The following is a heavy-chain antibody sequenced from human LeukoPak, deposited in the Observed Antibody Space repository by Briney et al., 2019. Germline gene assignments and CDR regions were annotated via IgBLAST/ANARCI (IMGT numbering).Heavy chain of an antibody. D-gene: IGHD3-10*01. CDR1: GFTFSSYW. CDR2: IKQDGSEK. J-gene: IGHJ4*02. V-gene: IGHV3-7*01. CDR3: ARDRGAPTYYYGSGSDYNSYY. Sequence: PGGSLRLSCAASGFTFSSYWMSWVRQAPRKGLEWVANIKQDGSEKYYVDSVKGRFTISRDNAKNSLYLQMNSLRAEDTAVYYCARDRGAPTYYYGSGSDYNSYYWGQGTLVTVSS.